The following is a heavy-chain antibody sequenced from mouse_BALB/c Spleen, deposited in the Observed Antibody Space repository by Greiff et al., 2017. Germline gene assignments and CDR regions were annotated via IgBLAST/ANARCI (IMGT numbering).Heavy chain of an antibody. J-gene: IGHJ4*01. CDR3: ARGDYDYDGYAMDY. Sequence: EVQVVESGPSLVKPSQTLSLTCSVTGDSITSGYWNWIRKFPGNKLEYMGYISYSGSTYYNPSLKSRISITRDTSKNQYYLQLNSVTTEDTATYYCARGDYDYDGYAMDYWGQGTSVTVSS. CDR2: ISYSGST. CDR1: GDSITSGY. D-gene: IGHD2-4*01. V-gene: IGHV3-8*02.